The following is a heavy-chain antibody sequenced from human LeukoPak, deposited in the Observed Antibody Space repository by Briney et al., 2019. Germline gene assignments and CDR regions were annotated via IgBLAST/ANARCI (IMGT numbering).Heavy chain of an antibody. Sequence: GGSLRLSCAVSGFTFSDYYMSWIRQAPGKGLEWVSYISSGGSTISHADSVKGRFTISRDNAENSLYLQMNSLRAEDTAVYYCARGGYFDWLLDLYDYWGQGTLVTVSS. CDR2: ISSGGSTI. J-gene: IGHJ4*02. CDR3: ARGGYFDWLLDLYDY. V-gene: IGHV3-11*01. CDR1: GFTFSDYY. D-gene: IGHD3-9*01.